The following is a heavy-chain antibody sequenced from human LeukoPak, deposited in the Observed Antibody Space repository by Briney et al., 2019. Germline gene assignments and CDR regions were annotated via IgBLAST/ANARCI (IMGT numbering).Heavy chain of an antibody. CDR1: GFMFSSYA. J-gene: IGHJ6*02. CDR2: ISGSGGST. CDR3: AKAPTGYYYYGMDV. Sequence: PGGSLRLSCAASGFMFSSYAMSWVRQAPGKGLEWVSGISGSGGSTYYADSVKGRFTISRDNSKNTLYLQMNSLRAEDTAVYYCAKAPTGYYYYGMDVWGQGTTVTVSS. V-gene: IGHV3-23*01. D-gene: IGHD6-13*01.